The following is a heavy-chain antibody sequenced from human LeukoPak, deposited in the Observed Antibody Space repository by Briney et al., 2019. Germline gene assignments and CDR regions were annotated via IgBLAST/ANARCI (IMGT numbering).Heavy chain of an antibody. V-gene: IGHV3-21*01. CDR3: ARDRSDFWSGYSLYYYYYMDV. Sequence: PGGSLRLSCAASGFTFSSYSMNWVRQAPGKGLEWVSSISSSSSYIYYADSVKGRFTIFRDNAKNSLYLQMNSLRAEDTAVYYCARDRSDFWSGYSLYYYYYMDVWGKETTVAISS. J-gene: IGHJ6*03. CDR1: GFTFSSYS. CDR2: ISSSSSYI. D-gene: IGHD3-3*01.